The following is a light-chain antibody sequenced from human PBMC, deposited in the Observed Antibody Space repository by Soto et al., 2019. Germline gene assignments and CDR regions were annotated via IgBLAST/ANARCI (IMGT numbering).Light chain of an antibody. CDR1: SSDVGGYNY. J-gene: IGLJ2*01. V-gene: IGLV2-14*01. CDR2: DVS. CDR3: SSYTSSSTRV. Sequence: QSALTQPASVSGSPGQSITISCTGTSSDVGGYNYVSWYQQHPGKAPKLMIYDVSNRPSGVSNRFSGSKSGNTASLTISGLQAEDEADDYGSSYTSSSTRVVGGGTTLTVL.